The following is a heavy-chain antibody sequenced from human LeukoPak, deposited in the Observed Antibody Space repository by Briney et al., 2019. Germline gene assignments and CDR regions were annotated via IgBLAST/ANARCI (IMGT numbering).Heavy chain of an antibody. J-gene: IGHJ4*02. D-gene: IGHD6-19*01. Sequence: GGSLRLSCAASGLTFSHCWMSWVRQAAGKGLEWVANIKQDGSEKNYVDSVKGRFTISRDNAKNSLYLKMNSLRDQDTAVYYCARPPPQRDGSGWNYFDYWGQGTLVTVSS. CDR1: GLTFSHCW. V-gene: IGHV3-7*04. CDR2: IKQDGSEK. CDR3: ARPPPQRDGSGWNYFDY.